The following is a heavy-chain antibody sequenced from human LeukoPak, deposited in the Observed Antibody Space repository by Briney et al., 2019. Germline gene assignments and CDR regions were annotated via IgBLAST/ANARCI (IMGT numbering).Heavy chain of an antibody. CDR1: GGSISGYY. V-gene: IGHV4-31*11. J-gene: IGHJ4*02. D-gene: IGHD3-22*01. Sequence: PSETLSLTCAVSGGSISGYYWSWIRQPPGKGLEWLGYIYYSGSTNYNPSLESRLTISLDTSKNQFSLKLNSVTAAHTALYYCAREPPYYDSSGAAVWAFDYWGQGTLVTVSS. CDR3: AREPPYYDSSGAAVWAFDY. CDR2: IYYSGST.